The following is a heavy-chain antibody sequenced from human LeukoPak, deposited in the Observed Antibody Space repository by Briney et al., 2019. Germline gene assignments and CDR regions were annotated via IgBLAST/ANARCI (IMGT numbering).Heavy chain of an antibody. CDR2: IRSKANSYAT. Sequence: PGGSLRLSCAASGFTFSGSAMHWVRQASGKGLEWVGRIRSKANSYATAYAASVKGRFTISRDDSKNTAYLQMNSLKTEDTAVYYCTRLSGTKSPYEYFQHWGQGTLVTVSS. V-gene: IGHV3-73*01. J-gene: IGHJ1*01. CDR3: TRLSGTKSPYEYFQH. D-gene: IGHD2-8*01. CDR1: GFTFSGSA.